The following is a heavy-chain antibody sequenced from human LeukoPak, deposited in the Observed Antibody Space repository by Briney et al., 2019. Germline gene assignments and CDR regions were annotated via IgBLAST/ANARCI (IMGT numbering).Heavy chain of an antibody. Sequence: GGSLRLSCAASGFTFSSYGMHWVRQAPGKWLEWVAVISYDGSNKYYADSVKGRFTISRDNSKNTLYLQMNSLRAEDTAVFYCAKDYWTGYYESFDYWGQGTLVTVSS. D-gene: IGHD3/OR15-3a*01. V-gene: IGHV3-30*18. J-gene: IGHJ4*02. CDR1: GFTFSSYG. CDR3: AKDYWTGYYESFDY. CDR2: ISYDGSNK.